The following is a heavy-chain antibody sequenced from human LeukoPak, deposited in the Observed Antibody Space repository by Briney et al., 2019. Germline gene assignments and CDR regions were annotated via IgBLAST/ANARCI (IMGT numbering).Heavy chain of an antibody. V-gene: IGHV3-43*02. J-gene: IGHJ4*02. CDR3: AREQCSHTSNYFDN. CDR2: ISWYGVSS. D-gene: IGHD1-26*01. CDR1: GFIFDVYA. Sequence: PGGSLSLSCAASGFIFDVYAMHCVRGFPGRGLEWVSLISWYGVSSYYADSVRGRFTNSRDNNNNSLSLQMHSLTAEDTAFYYCAREQCSHTSNYFDNWGQGILVTVSS.